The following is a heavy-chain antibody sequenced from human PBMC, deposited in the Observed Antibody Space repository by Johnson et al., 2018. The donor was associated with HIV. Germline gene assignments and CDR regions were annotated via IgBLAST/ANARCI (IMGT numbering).Heavy chain of an antibody. Sequence: QVQLVESGGGLVKPGKSLRLSCAASGFTFSSYGMHWVRQAPGKGLEWVAVIWYDGSNKYYADSVKGRFTISRDNSKNTLYLQLNSLRAEDTAVFYCAKHLWTLVDAFDIWGQGTMVTFSS. CDR1: GFTFSSYG. V-gene: IGHV3-33*06. D-gene: IGHD2-21*01. CDR3: AKHLWTLVDAFDI. J-gene: IGHJ3*02. CDR2: IWYDGSNK.